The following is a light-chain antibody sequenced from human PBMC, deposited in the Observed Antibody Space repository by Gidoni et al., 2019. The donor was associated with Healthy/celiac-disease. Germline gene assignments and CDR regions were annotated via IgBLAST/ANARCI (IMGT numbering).Light chain of an antibody. Sequence: DIVMTQSPDSLAVSLGDRATINCKSRQSVLYSSNNKNYLAWYQQKPGQPPKLIIYWASTRESGVPDRFSGRGSGKDFTLTISSLQAEDVAVYYCQQYYSTPPTFGQGTKLEIK. J-gene: IGKJ2*01. CDR1: QSVLYSSNNKNY. CDR2: WAS. V-gene: IGKV4-1*01. CDR3: QQYYSTPPT.